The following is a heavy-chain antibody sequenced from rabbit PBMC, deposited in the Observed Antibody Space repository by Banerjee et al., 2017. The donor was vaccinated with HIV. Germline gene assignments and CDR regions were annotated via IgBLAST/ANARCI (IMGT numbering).Heavy chain of an antibody. J-gene: IGHJ6*01. Sequence: QSLEESGGDLVKPGASLTLTCTASGFSFSSGYYMCWVRQAPGKGLEWIACIHTISGSTWYASWAKGRFTISKTSSTTVTLQMTSLTAADTATYFCARSQYGTSSGYYMWSGMDLWGPGTLVTVS. CDR1: GFSFSSGYY. CDR2: IHTISGST. V-gene: IGHV1S40*01. CDR3: ARSQYGTSSGYYMWSGMDL. D-gene: IGHD1-1*01.